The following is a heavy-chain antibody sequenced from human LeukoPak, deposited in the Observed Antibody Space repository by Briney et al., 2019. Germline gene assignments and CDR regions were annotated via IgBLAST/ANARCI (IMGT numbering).Heavy chain of an antibody. V-gene: IGHV4-61*02. Sequence: SQTLSLTCTVSGGSISSGSYYWSWIRQPAGKGLEWIGRIYTSGSTNYNPSLKSRVTISVDTSKNQFSLRLSSVTAADTAMYYCAKSGGYGLIDYWGQGTLVTVSS. D-gene: IGHD1-26*01. J-gene: IGHJ4*02. CDR3: AKSGGYGLIDY. CDR2: IYTSGST. CDR1: GGSISSGSYY.